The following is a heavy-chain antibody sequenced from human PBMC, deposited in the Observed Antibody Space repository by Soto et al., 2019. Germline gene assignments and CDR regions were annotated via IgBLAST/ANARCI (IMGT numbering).Heavy chain of an antibody. V-gene: IGHV3-30*18. J-gene: IGHJ6*02. Sequence: QVQLVESGGGVVQPGRSLRLSCAASGFTFSSYGMHWVRQAPGKGLEWVAVISYDGSNKYYADSVKGLFTISRDNSKNTLYLQMTSLRAEDTAVYYCAKDNRVHGIAAYYYYCYGMDVWGQGTRVTVSS. CDR3: AKDNRVHGIAAYYYYCYGMDV. CDR1: GFTFSSYG. D-gene: IGHD6-13*01. CDR2: ISYDGSNK.